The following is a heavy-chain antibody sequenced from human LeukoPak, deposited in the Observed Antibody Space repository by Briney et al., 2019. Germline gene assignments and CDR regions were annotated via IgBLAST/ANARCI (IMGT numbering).Heavy chain of an antibody. CDR3: TRARFLLAAAGPDAFDI. Sequence: GGSLRLSCAASGFTFSNAWMSWVRQAPGKGLEWVGRIKSKTDGGTTDYAAPVKGRFTISRDDSKNTLYLQMNTLKTEDTAVYYCTRARFLLAAAGPDAFDIWGQGTMVTVSS. V-gene: IGHV3-15*01. J-gene: IGHJ3*02. CDR2: IKSKTDGGTT. D-gene: IGHD6-13*01. CDR1: GFTFSNAW.